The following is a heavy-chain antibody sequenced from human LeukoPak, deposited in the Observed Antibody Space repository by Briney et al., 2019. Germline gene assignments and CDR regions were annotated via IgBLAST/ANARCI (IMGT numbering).Heavy chain of an antibody. D-gene: IGHD3-10*01. Sequence: GASVKVSCKASGYTFIGYYMHWVRQAPGQGLEWMAWINPNSGATNYAQKFQGRVSMTRDTSISTAYMALSRLTSDDTAVYFCARGRFGEWDNWFDPWGQGTLVTVSS. V-gene: IGHV1-2*02. J-gene: IGHJ5*02. CDR1: GYTFIGYY. CDR3: ARGRFGEWDNWFDP. CDR2: INPNSGAT.